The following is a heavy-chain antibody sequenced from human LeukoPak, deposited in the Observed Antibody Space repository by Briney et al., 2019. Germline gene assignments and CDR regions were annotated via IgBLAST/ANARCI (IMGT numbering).Heavy chain of an antibody. V-gene: IGHV3-53*01. D-gene: IGHD3-3*01. CDR1: GFTVSSNS. CDR3: ARDRGGAYDFWSGYYTGYFDY. Sequence: GGSLRLSCTVSGFTVSSNSMSWVRQAPGKGLEWVSFIYSGNTHYSDSVKGRFTISRDNSKNTLYLQMNSLRAEDTAVYYCARDRGGAYDFWSGYYTGYFDYWGQGTLVPVSS. J-gene: IGHJ4*02. CDR2: IYSGNT.